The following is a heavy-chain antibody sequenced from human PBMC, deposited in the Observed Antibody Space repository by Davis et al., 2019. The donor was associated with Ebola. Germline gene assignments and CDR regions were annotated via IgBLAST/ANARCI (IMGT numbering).Heavy chain of an antibody. J-gene: IGHJ6*03. V-gene: IGHV4-59*01. Sequence: PSETLSLTCTVSGGSISSYYWRWIRQPPGKGLEWIGYIYYSGSTNYNPSLKSRVTISVDTSKNQFSLKLSSVTAADTAVYYCARGGRMATVVTPYYYYMDVWGKGTTVTVSS. D-gene: IGHD4-23*01. CDR1: GGSISSYY. CDR2: IYYSGST. CDR3: ARGGRMATVVTPYYYYMDV.